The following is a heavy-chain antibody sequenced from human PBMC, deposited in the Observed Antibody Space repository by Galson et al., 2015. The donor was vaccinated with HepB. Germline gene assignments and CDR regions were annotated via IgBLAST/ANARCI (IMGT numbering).Heavy chain of an antibody. CDR3: ARLTTALRRVGGSH. CDR1: GFTFRSFG. J-gene: IGHJ4*01. V-gene: IGHV3-23*01. D-gene: IGHD1-26*01. Sequence: SLRLSCAASGFTFRSFGMTWVRQAPGKGLEWVSTVSGSGGTTYYADSVQGCFTVSRDNSKTTLYLQMNSLRADDTAVYFCARLTTALRRVGGSHWGHGILVTVSS. CDR2: VSGSGGTT.